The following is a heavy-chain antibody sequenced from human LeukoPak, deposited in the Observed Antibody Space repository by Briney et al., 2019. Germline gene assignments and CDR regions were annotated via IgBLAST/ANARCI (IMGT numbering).Heavy chain of an antibody. J-gene: IGHJ4*02. CDR1: GGSVSSGGYY. CDR3: ARTAGWSYGFDY. V-gene: IGHV4-31*03. D-gene: IGHD3-16*01. CDR2: IYYSGTT. Sequence: SQTLSLTCTVSGGSVSSGGYYWTWIRQYPGKGLEWIGYIYYSGTTYYNPSLQSRVTISGDTSKNQFSLKLSSVTAADTAVYYCARTAGWSYGFDYWGQGTLVTVSS.